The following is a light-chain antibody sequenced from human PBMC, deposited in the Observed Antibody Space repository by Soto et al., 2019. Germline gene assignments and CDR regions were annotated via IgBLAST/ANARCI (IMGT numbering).Light chain of an antibody. CDR2: DAS. CDR3: QQRSNWPPT. V-gene: IGKV3-11*01. CDR1: QSVSSY. J-gene: IGKJ4*01. Sequence: EIVLTQSPATLSLSPGERATLSCRASQSVSSYLAWYQQKPGQAPRLLIYDASNRATGIPARFSGSGSGTDFTLPISSLEPEDFAVYHCQQRSNWPPTFGGGTKVEIK.